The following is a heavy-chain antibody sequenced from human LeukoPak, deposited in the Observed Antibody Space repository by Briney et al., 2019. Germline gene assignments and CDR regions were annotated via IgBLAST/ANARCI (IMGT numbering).Heavy chain of an antibody. Sequence: GGSLRLSCAASGFTFSSYWMHWVRQAPGKGLVWVSHISSDGSNTNYANSVKGRFTISRDNAKNTLYLQMNSLRAEDTAVYYCAKVDDDGFGELLDYWGQGTLVTVSS. CDR3: AKVDDDGFGELLDY. V-gene: IGHV3-74*01. J-gene: IGHJ4*02. D-gene: IGHD3-10*01. CDR1: GFTFSSYW. CDR2: ISSDGSNT.